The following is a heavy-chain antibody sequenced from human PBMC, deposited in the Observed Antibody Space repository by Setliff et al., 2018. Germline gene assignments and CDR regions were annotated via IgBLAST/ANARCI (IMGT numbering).Heavy chain of an antibody. CDR1: GYTFTSHY. D-gene: IGHD4-17*01. Sequence: ASVKVSCKASGYTFTSHYMHWVRQAPGLGLEWMGTINPSSGRTSYAQKFQGRVTMTRDTSTSTVYMDMSSLRSEDTAVYYCSRDLQGSGDYVVDYWGQGTLVTVSS. CDR2: INPSSGRT. CDR3: SRDLQGSGDYVVDY. V-gene: IGHV1-46*01. J-gene: IGHJ4*02.